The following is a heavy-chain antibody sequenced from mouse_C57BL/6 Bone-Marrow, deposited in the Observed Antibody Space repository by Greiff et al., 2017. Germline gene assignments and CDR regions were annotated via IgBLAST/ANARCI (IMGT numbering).Heavy chain of an antibody. Sequence: EVQLVESGGDLVKPGGSLKLSCAASGFTFSSYGMSWVRQTPDKRLEWVATISSGGSYTYYPDSVKGRFTNSRDNAKNTLYLQMSSLKSEDTAMYYCARQGIYYYGSSYDWFAYWGQGTLVTVSA. CDR1: GFTFSSYG. D-gene: IGHD1-1*01. CDR2: ISSGGSYT. V-gene: IGHV5-6*01. J-gene: IGHJ3*01. CDR3: ARQGIYYYGSSYDWFAY.